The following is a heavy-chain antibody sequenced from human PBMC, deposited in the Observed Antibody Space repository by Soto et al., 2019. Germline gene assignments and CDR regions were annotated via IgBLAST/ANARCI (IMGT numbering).Heavy chain of an antibody. Sequence: TGGSLRLSCAASGFTFSSYAMSWVRQAPGKGLEWVSAISGSGGSTYYADSVKGRFTISRDNSKNTLYLQMNSLRAEDTAVYYCAKSWDKSYYFDYWGQGTLVTVSS. CDR1: GFTFSSYA. CDR3: AKSWDKSYYFDY. J-gene: IGHJ4*02. V-gene: IGHV3-23*01. D-gene: IGHD6-13*01. CDR2: ISGSGGST.